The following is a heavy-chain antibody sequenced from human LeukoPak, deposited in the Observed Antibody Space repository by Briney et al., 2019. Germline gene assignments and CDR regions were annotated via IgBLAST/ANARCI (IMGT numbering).Heavy chain of an antibody. V-gene: IGHV4-34*01. CDR3: ARGVGPVPPPSSYDFWSGYDPDYYFDY. J-gene: IGHJ4*02. D-gene: IGHD3-3*01. Sequence: TTSETLSLTCAVYGGSFSGYYWSWIRQPPGKGLEWIGEINHSGSTNYNPSLKSRVTISVDTSKNQFSLKLSSVTAADTAVYYCARGVGPVPPPSSYDFWSGYDPDYYFDYWGQGTLVTVSS. CDR1: GGSFSGYY. CDR2: INHSGST.